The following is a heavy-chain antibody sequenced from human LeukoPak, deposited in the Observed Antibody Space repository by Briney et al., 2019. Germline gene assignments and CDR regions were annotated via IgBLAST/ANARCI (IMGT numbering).Heavy chain of an antibody. D-gene: IGHD3-9*01. J-gene: IGHJ4*02. CDR1: GFTFSNYA. V-gene: IGHV3-23*01. Sequence: GASLRLSCAASGFTFSNYAMSWVRQAPGKGLEWVSAILGSGGSTYHADSVKGRFTVSRDNSRSTLYLQMKSLRAEDTALYYCAKWGDYDVLTGYYVPDYWGQGTRVTVSS. CDR3: AKWGDYDVLTGYYVPDY. CDR2: ILGSGGST.